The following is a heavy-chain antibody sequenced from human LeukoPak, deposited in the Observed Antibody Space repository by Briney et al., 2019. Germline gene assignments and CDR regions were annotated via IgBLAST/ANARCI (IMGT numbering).Heavy chain of an antibody. D-gene: IGHD1-14*01. J-gene: IGHJ4*02. CDR2: VYSVGAT. CDR1: GFIVSGNH. CDR3: ATERPGSRTLDS. V-gene: IGHV3-66*01. Sequence: GSLRLSYAASGFIVSGNHMNWVRLAPGKGLEWVSIVYSVGATYYEDSVKGRFTISRDDSKNIVYLQMNNLRSEDTAVYFCATERPGSRTLDSWGQGTLVTVSS.